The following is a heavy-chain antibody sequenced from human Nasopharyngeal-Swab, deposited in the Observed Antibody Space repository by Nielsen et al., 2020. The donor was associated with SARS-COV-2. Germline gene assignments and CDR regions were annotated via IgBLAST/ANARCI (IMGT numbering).Heavy chain of an antibody. J-gene: IGHJ6*02. D-gene: IGHD3-9*01. CDR3: AKDQWPRYDILTGWNGVDV. CDR1: GFTFSSHG. V-gene: IGHV3-30*18. Sequence: GESLKISCTATGFTFSSHGMHWVRQAPGKGLEWVATISYEGRIKYYGDSVEGRFTISRDNSKNTLYLEMNRLRPEDTAIYSCAKDQWPRYDILTGWNGVDVWGQGTTVIVSS. CDR2: ISYEGRIK.